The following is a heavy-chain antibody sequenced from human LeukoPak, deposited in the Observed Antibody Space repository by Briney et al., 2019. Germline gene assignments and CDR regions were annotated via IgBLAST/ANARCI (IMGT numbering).Heavy chain of an antibody. J-gene: IGHJ5*02. CDR2: INHSGST. CDR1: GGSFSGYY. D-gene: IGHD4-17*01. V-gene: IGHV4-34*01. CDR3: ARRDYVGWFDP. Sequence: PSETLSLTCAVYGGSFSGYYWSWIRQPPGKGLEWIGEINHSGSTNYNPSLKSRVTISVDTSKNQFSLRLSSVTAADTAVYYCARRDYVGWFDPWGQGTLVTVSS.